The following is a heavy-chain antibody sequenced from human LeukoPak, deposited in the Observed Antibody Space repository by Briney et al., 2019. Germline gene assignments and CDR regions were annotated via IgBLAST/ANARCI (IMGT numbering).Heavy chain of an antibody. CDR2: IFYDGKT. CDR3: ATDRRRDDWVRVADD. CDR1: GVSISSNGYC. D-gene: IGHD3-9*01. J-gene: IGHJ4*02. Sequence: SETLSLTCTVSGVSISSNGYCWGWIRQSPVKGLEWVGLIFYDGKTYYNPSLESRVTVSVDSSKNRFSLELTSVTAADTAVYYCATDRRRDDWVRVADDWGQGILVTVSS. V-gene: IGHV4-39*01.